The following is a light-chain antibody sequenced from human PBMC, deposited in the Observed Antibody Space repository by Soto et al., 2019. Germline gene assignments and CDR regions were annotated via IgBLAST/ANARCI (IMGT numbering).Light chain of an antibody. V-gene: IGKV3-15*01. CDR3: QQYNNWPRT. Sequence: EILMAQSPATLSVSPGERVTFSCRASQNIGTKLAWYQQKPGQAPRLLISGASTRATDIPARFSGSGSGTEFTLTISSLQSEDFAVYYCQQYNNWPRTFGQGTKVDIK. CDR2: GAS. CDR1: QNIGTK. J-gene: IGKJ1*01.